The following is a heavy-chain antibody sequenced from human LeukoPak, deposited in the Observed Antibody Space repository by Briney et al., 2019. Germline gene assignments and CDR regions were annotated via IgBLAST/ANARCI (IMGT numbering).Heavy chain of an antibody. V-gene: IGHV4-34*01. Sequence: PSETLSLTCAVYGGSFSGYYWSWIRQPPGKGLEWIGEINHSGSTNYNPSLKSRATISVDTSKNQFSLKLSSVTAADTAVYYCARGGDWRRYFDYWGQGTLVTVSS. D-gene: IGHD2-21*02. J-gene: IGHJ4*02. CDR3: ARGGDWRRYFDY. CDR1: GGSFSGYY. CDR2: INHSGST.